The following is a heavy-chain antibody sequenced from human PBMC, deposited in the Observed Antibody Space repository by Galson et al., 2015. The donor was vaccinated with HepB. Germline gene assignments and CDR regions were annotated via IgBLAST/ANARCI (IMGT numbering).Heavy chain of an antibody. CDR3: ARMRLVWFGESRTYYYGMDV. Sequence: PALVKPTQTLTLTCTFSGFSLSTSGMCVSWIRQPPGKALEWLARIDWDDDKYYSTSLKTRLTISKDTSKNQVVLTMTNMDPVDTATYYCARMRLVWFGESRTYYYGMDVWGQGTTVTVSS. CDR2: IDWDDDK. D-gene: IGHD3-10*01. V-gene: IGHV2-70*11. CDR1: GFSLSTSGMC. J-gene: IGHJ6*02.